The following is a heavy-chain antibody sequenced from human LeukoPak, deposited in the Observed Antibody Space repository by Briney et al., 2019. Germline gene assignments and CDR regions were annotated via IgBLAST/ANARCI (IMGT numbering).Heavy chain of an antibody. CDR2: IKSKTDGGTT. V-gene: IGHV3-15*07. Sequence: PGGSLRLSCAASGFTFSNAWMNWVRQAPGKGLEWVGRIKSKTDGGTTDYAAPVKGRFAISRDDSKNTLYLQMNSLKTEDTAVYYCTTPRGGIMTFDYWGQGTLVTVSS. D-gene: IGHD3-10*01. CDR3: TTPRGGIMTFDY. J-gene: IGHJ4*02. CDR1: GFTFSNAW.